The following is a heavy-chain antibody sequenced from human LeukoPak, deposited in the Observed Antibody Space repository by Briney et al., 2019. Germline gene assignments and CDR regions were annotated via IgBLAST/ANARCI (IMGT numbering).Heavy chain of an antibody. Sequence: GESLKISCQGSGYSFTSYWVSWVRQMPGKGLEWMGRIDPSDSYTNYSPSFQGHVTISADKSISTAYLQWSSLKASDTAMYYCARRALDYYGSGSSTSFDYWGQGTLVTVSS. D-gene: IGHD3-10*01. J-gene: IGHJ4*02. CDR3: ARRALDYYGSGSSTSFDY. CDR2: IDPSDSYT. V-gene: IGHV5-10-1*01. CDR1: GYSFTSYW.